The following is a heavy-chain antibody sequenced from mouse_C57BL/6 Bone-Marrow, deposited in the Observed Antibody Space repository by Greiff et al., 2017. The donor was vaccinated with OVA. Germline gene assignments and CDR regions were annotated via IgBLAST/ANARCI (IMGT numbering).Heavy chain of an antibody. CDR3: ARFQNSTSY. CDR2: IYPSDSET. Sequence: VQLQQPGAELVRPGSSVKLSCKASGYTFTRYWMDWVKQRPGQGLEWIGNIYPSDSETPSNPKFQDQATLTVEKSSSTAYMQLRSLTSEDAAVYYCARFQNSTSYWGQGTTLTVAS. CDR1: GYTFTRYW. V-gene: IGHV1-61*01. J-gene: IGHJ2*01.